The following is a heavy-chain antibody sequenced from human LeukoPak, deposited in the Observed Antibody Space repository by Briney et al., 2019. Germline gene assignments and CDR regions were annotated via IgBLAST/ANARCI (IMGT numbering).Heavy chain of an antibody. CDR2: IKTDGSSA. D-gene: IGHD3-16*01. Sequence: GGSLRLSCAASGFSFSSYWMHWVRQAPGKGLVWVSRIKTDGSSATYADSVKGRFTISRDNAKNTLYLQMNSLRAEDTAVYYCATSWGPDTSAFRWGRDGMDVWGQGTTVIVS. CDR1: GFSFSSYW. CDR3: ATSWGPDTSAFRWGRDGMDV. J-gene: IGHJ6*02. V-gene: IGHV3-74*01.